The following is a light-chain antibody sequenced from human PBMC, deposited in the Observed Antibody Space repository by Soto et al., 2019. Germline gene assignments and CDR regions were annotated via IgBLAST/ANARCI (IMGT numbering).Light chain of an antibody. V-gene: IGLV1-47*01. CDR2: RNN. Sequence: QSVLTQPPSASGAPGQRVTISCSGSNSNIGRDNVYWYQHLPGTTPKLLIYRNNQRPSGVPDRFSGFKYGTSASLAISGLRSEDESDYYCAAWDDSLSGVVFGGGTKLTVL. CDR3: AAWDDSLSGVV. CDR1: NSNIGRDN. J-gene: IGLJ2*01.